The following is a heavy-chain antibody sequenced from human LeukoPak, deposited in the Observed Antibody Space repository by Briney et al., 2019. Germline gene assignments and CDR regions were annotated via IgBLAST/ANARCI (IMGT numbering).Heavy chain of an antibody. CDR3: ARRRCSSTSCFFDY. Sequence: GGSLRLSCAASGFTFSNYWMSWVRQAPGKGLEWVANIKQDGSEKYYVDSVKGRFTISRDKAKNSLYLQMNSLRAEDTAVYYGARRRCSSTSCFFDYWGQGTLVTVSS. V-gene: IGHV3-7*01. CDR1: GFTFSNYW. D-gene: IGHD2-2*01. CDR2: IKQDGSEK. J-gene: IGHJ4*02.